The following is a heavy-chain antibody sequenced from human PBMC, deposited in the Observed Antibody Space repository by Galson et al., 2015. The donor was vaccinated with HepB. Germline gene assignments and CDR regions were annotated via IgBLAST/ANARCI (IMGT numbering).Heavy chain of an antibody. CDR1: GFTFSSYA. Sequence: SLRLSCAASGFTFSSYAMSWVRQAPGKGLEWVSAISGSGGSTYYADSVKGRFTISRDNSKNTLYLQMNSLRAEDTAVYYCAKEMKGTTVVTGWFDPWGQGTLVTVSS. D-gene: IGHD4-23*01. J-gene: IGHJ5*02. V-gene: IGHV3-23*01. CDR2: ISGSGGST. CDR3: AKEMKGTTVVTGWFDP.